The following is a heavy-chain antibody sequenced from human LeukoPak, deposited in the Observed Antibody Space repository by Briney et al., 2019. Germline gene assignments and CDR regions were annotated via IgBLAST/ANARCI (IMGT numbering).Heavy chain of an antibody. V-gene: IGHV4-4*07. CDR1: GGSISSYY. Sequence: SETLSLTCTVSGGSISSYYWSWIRQPAGKGLEWIGRIYTSGSTNYNPSLKSRVTMSVDSSKNQFSLKLSSVTAADTAVYYCAREGLVNWNQYSFDYWGQGTLVTVSS. J-gene: IGHJ4*02. CDR2: IYTSGST. CDR3: AREGLVNWNQYSFDY. D-gene: IGHD1-1*01.